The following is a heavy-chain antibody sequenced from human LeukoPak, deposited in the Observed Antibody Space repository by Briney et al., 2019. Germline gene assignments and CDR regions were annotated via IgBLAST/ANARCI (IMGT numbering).Heavy chain of an antibody. CDR3: ARQSNYYGSGSPDY. Sequence: GESLKISCQTSGYYFSSYGAAWVRQVPGKGLEWMGIIWPGDSETRYSPTLQGQVTTSADKSIRTVFLEWTSLKASDTAMYYCARQSNYYGSGSPDYWGQGTLVTVSS. J-gene: IGHJ4*02. D-gene: IGHD3-10*01. V-gene: IGHV5-51*01. CDR2: IWPGDSET. CDR1: GYYFSSYG.